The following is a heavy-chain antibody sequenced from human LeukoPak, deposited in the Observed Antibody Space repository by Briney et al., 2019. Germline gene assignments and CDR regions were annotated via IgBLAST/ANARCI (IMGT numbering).Heavy chain of an antibody. Sequence: PGGSLRLSCAASGFTFSSYSMNWVRQAPGKGLEWVSSISSSSSYIYHADSVKGRFTISRDNAKNSLYLQMNSLRAEDTAVYYCARDWRDSSGKFPNDAFDIWGQGTMVTVSS. CDR3: ARDWRDSSGKFPNDAFDI. CDR1: GFTFSSYS. V-gene: IGHV3-21*06. J-gene: IGHJ3*02. D-gene: IGHD3-22*01. CDR2: ISSSSSYI.